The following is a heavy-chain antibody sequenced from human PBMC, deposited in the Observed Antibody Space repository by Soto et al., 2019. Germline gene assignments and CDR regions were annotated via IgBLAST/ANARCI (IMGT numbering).Heavy chain of an antibody. D-gene: IGHD2-15*01. J-gene: IGHJ4*02. CDR2: IMPGRSNI. V-gene: IGHV3-21*05. CDR1: GFTFSSYG. Sequence: PGGSLRLSCAASGFTFSSYGMHWVRQAPGKGLEWVSYIMPGRSNIFYADSVKGRFTISRDNAKNTLYLQMNRLRAEDTAVYYCARGWSWSDYWGQGTLVTVSS. CDR3: ARGWSWSDY.